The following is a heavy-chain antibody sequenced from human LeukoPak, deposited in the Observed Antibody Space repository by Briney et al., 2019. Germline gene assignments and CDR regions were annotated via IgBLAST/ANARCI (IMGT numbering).Heavy chain of an antibody. D-gene: IGHD6-13*01. J-gene: IGHJ4*02. CDR1: GYTFSSYA. V-gene: IGHV3-23*01. CDR2: ISGSGDNT. Sequence: ASVKVSCKASGYTFSSYAMSWVRQPPGKGLEWVSGISGSGDNTYYADSVKGRFTISRDNSKKTLYLHLNSLRVEDAAVYYCAKDGYSSIPGFHFEYWGQGTPVTVSS. CDR3: AKDGYSSIPGFHFEY.